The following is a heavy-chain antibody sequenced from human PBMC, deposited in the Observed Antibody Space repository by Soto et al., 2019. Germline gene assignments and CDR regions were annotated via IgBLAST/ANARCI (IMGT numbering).Heavy chain of an antibody. CDR2: ISGSGGSP. J-gene: IGHJ6*02. CDR1: GFSFSTYT. Sequence: GGSLRLSCAASGFSFSTYTMSWVRRAPGKGLEWVSAISGSGGSPSYADSVQGRFTISRDNPKKTLYLQMNSLRAEDTAVYYCARDLGYSSGWYVYYYGMDVWGQGTTVTVSS. D-gene: IGHD6-13*01. CDR3: ARDLGYSSGWYVYYYGMDV. V-gene: IGHV3-23*01.